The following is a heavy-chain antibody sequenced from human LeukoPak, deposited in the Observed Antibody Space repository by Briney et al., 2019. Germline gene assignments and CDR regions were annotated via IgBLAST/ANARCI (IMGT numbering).Heavy chain of an antibody. V-gene: IGHV3-30-3*01. D-gene: IGHD2-8*01. CDR3: ARDLLMVYAIRYYFDY. Sequence: GGSLRLSCAASGFSFSDFAMHWVRQAPGKGLDWVAVISYDGNNKYYADSVKGRFTISRDNSKNTLYLQINTLRAEETAVYYCARDLLMVYAIRYYFDYWGQGTLATVSS. J-gene: IGHJ4*02. CDR1: GFSFSDFA. CDR2: ISYDGNNK.